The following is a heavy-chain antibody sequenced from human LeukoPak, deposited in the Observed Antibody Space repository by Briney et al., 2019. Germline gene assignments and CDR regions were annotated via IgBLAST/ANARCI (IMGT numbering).Heavy chain of an antibody. CDR1: GFTFSSYG. D-gene: IGHD3-22*01. Sequence: PGGSLRLSCAASGFTFSSYGMHWVRQAPGKGLEWVAFIRYDGSNKYYADSVKGRFTISRDNSKNTLYLQMNSLRAEDTAVYYCARDYYYDSSGYYRYWGQGTLVTVSS. CDR3: ARDYYYDSSGYYRY. V-gene: IGHV3-30*02. J-gene: IGHJ4*02. CDR2: IRYDGSNK.